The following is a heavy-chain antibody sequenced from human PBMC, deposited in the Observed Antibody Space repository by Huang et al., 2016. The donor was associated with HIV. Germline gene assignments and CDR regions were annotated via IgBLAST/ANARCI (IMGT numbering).Heavy chain of an antibody. Sequence: QVQLHQWGAGLLKPSETLSLTCAVYNGSLSGYYWTWIRQSPGKGLEWVGDINQSRSPKYNPSLKSRAIISLDTSKNQFSLKVWSVTAADTAVYYCARGGSYFDFWGQGTLVTV. CDR2: INQSRSP. CDR3: ARGGSYFDF. V-gene: IGHV4-34*01. J-gene: IGHJ4*02. CDR1: NGSLSGYY. D-gene: IGHD1-1*01.